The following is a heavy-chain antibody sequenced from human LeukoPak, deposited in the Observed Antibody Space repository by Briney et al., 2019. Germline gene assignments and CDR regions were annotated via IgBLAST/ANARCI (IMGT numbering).Heavy chain of an antibody. Sequence: ASVKVSCKASGYTFISYGISWVRQAPGQGLEWMGWISAYNGNTNYAQKLQGRVTMTTDTSTSTAYMELRSLRSDDTAVYYCARSYDFWSGYLFYMDVWGKGTTVTVSS. CDR3: ARSYDFWSGYLFYMDV. D-gene: IGHD3-3*01. CDR1: GYTFISYG. J-gene: IGHJ6*03. CDR2: ISAYNGNT. V-gene: IGHV1-18*01.